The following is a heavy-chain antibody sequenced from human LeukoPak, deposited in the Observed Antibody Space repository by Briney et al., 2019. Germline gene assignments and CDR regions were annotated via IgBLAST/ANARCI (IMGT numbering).Heavy chain of an antibody. J-gene: IGHJ6*04. V-gene: IGHV4-59*01. D-gene: IGHD2-15*01. CDR3: ARVHCSGGSCYSLDYYYYYGMDV. CDR2: IYYSGST. Sequence: SETLSLTCTVSGGSISSYYWSWIRQPPGKGLEWIGYIYYSGSTNYNPPLQSRATISVDTSKNQFSLKLSSVTAADTAVYYCARVHCSGGSCYSLDYYYYYGMDVWGKGTTVTVSS. CDR1: GGSISSYY.